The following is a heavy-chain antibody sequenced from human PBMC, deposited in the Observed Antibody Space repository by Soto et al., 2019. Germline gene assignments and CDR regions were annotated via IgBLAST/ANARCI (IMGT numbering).Heavy chain of an antibody. CDR3: ARGAGFSYASTWFDI. V-gene: IGHV4-61*03. Sequence: SETLSLTCTVSGASISGGTYYWTWIRQATGQGLEWVGHIYYTGSTNYNPALNDRVTISVDTSKNHFSLQLTSVAAADTAVYYCARGAGFSYASTWFDIWGQGTLVTVSS. D-gene: IGHD5-18*01. CDR1: GASISGGTYY. CDR2: IYYTGST. J-gene: IGHJ5*02.